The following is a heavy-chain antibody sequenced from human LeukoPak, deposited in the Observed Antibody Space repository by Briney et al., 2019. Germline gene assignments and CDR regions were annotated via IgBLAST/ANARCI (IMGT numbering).Heavy chain of an antibody. CDR3: ARDLGSQEPFDY. V-gene: IGHV3-21*01. D-gene: IGHD1-26*01. CDR1: GFTVSSNY. J-gene: IGHJ4*02. CDR2: ISSSSSYI. Sequence: PGGSLRLSCAASGFTVSSNYMSWVRQAPGKGLEWVSSISSSSSYIYYADSVKGRFTISRDNAKNSLYLQMNSLRAEDTAVYYCARDLGSQEPFDYWGQGTLVTVSS.